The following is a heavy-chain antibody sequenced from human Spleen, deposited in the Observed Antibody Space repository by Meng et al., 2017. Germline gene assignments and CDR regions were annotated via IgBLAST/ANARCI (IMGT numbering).Heavy chain of an antibody. D-gene: IGHD2-15*01. J-gene: IGHJ5*02. CDR3: ARAGNVVVVAAAYWFDP. CDR1: GGSFSGYY. V-gene: IGHV4-34*01. Sequence: QVRLQQWGAGLLKPSETLSLSCAVYGGSFSGYYWTWIRQPPGKGLEWIGQIYHSGGTNYNPSLKSRVTISVDTSKNQFSLRLNSVTAADTAVYYCARAGNVVVVAAAYWFDPWGQGTLVTVSS. CDR2: IYHSGGT.